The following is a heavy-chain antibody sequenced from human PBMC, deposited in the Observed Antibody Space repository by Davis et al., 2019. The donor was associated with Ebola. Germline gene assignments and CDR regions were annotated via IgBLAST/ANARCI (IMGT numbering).Heavy chain of an antibody. V-gene: IGHV3-21*04. CDR1: GFTFSSYS. CDR3: ARGLVVVPAATFYQGGMDV. CDR2: ISSSSSYI. J-gene: IGHJ6*04. D-gene: IGHD2-2*01. Sequence: PGGSLRLSCSASGFTFSSYSMNWVRQAPGKGLEWVSSISSSSSYIYYADSVKGRFTISRDNAKNSLYLQMNSLRAEDTAVYYCARGLVVVPAATFYQGGMDVWGKGTTVTVSS.